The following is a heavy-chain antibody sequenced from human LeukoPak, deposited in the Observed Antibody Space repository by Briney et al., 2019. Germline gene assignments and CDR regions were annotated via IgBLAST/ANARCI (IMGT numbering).Heavy chain of an antibody. D-gene: IGHD3-16*01. CDR2: INPNSGGT. V-gene: IGHV1-2*02. Sequence: ASVKVSCKASGYTFTGYYMHWVRQAPGQGLEWMGWINPNSGGTNYAQKFQGRVTMTRDTSISTAYMELSRLRSDDTAVYYCARDRALGIVKTLDAFDIWGQGTMVTVSS. CDR1: GYTFTGYY. CDR3: ARDRALGIVKTLDAFDI. J-gene: IGHJ3*02.